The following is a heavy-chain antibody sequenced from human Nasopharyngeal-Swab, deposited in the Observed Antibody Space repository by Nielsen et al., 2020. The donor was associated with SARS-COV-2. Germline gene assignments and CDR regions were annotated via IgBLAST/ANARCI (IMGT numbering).Heavy chain of an antibody. Sequence: GESLKISCAASGFTFSSNDMHWVRLPRGKGLEWVSAIGAAGGTYYPDSVKGRFTISRENAKNSLYLQMNSLRAEDTAIYYCAKVKSGTSYDAFDIWGQGTMVTVSS. CDR3: AKVKSGTSYDAFDI. V-gene: IGHV3-13*01. J-gene: IGHJ3*02. CDR2: IGAAGGT. D-gene: IGHD1-26*01. CDR1: GFTFSSND.